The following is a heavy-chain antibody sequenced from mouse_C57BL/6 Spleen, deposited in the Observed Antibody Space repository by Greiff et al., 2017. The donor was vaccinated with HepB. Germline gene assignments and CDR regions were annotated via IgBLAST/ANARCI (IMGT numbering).Heavy chain of an antibody. CDR2: IDPSDSYT. Sequence: VQLQQSGAELVMPGASVKLSCKASGYTFTSYWMHWVKQRPGQGLEWIGEIDPSDSYTNYNQKFKGKSTLTVDKSSSTAYMQLSSLTSEDSAVYYCARCFITTAYYFDYWGQGTTLTVSS. V-gene: IGHV1-69*01. CDR1: GYTFTSYW. CDR3: ARCFITTAYYFDY. D-gene: IGHD1-1*01. J-gene: IGHJ2*01.